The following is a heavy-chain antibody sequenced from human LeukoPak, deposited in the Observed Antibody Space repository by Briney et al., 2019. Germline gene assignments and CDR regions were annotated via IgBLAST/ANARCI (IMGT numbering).Heavy chain of an antibody. V-gene: IGHV3-23*01. CDR1: GFTFSSYA. CDR2: ISGSGGST. J-gene: IGHJ4*02. D-gene: IGHD3-22*01. Sequence: GGSLRLSCAASGFTFSSYAMSWVRQAPGKGLEWVSAISGSGGSTYYADSVKGRFTISRDNSKNTLYLQMNSLRAEDTAVYYCAKSRPFYDSQTRCFDYWGQGTLVTVSS. CDR3: AKSRPFYDSQTRCFDY.